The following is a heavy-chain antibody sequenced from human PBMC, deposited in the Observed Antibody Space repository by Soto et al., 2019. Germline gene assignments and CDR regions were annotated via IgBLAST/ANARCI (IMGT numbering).Heavy chain of an antibody. CDR1: GFTFSTYW. J-gene: IGHJ6*02. D-gene: IGHD2-15*01. CDR3: VRGCGSSNCPYYGMDV. Sequence: GGSLRLSCEASGFTFSTYWMSWVRQAPGKGLEWVATIKQDGSDKYHVDSVRGRFTISRDNAESSLYLEMSSLRAEDTAVYYCVRGCGSSNCPYYGMDVWGQGTTVTVSS. CDR2: IKQDGSDK. V-gene: IGHV3-7*01.